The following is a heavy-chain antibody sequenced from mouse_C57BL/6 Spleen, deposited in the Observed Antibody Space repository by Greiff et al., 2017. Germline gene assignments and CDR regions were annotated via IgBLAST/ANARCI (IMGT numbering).Heavy chain of an antibody. D-gene: IGHD1-1*01. V-gene: IGHV1-80*01. Sequence: VQLQQSGAELVKPGASVKISCKASGYAFSSYWMNWVKQRPGKGLEWIGQIYPGGGDTNYNGKFKGKATLTADKSSSTAYMQLSSLTSEDSAVYFCARSPSITTVVAHFDYWGQGTTLTVSS. CDR3: ARSPSITTVVAHFDY. CDR1: GYAFSSYW. CDR2: IYPGGGDT. J-gene: IGHJ2*01.